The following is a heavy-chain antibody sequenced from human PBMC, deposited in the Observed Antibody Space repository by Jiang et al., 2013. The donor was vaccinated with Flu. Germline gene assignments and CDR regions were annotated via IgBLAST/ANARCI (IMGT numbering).Heavy chain of an antibody. CDR2: INPNSGGT. J-gene: IGHJ5*02. CDR3: AVFRGSGSYSPFPESWFDP. D-gene: IGHD3-10*01. Sequence: GAEVKKPGASVKVSCKASGYTFTSYYMHWVRQAPGQGLEWMGWINPNSGGTNYAQKFQGRVTMTRDTSISTAYMELSRLRSDDTAVYYCAVFRGSGSYSPFPESWFDPWGQGTLVTVSS. CDR1: GYTFTSYY. V-gene: IGHV1-2*02.